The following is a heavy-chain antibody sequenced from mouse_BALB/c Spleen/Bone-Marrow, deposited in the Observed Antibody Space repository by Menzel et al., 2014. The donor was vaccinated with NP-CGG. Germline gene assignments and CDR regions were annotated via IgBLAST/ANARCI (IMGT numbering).Heavy chain of an antibody. V-gene: IGHV14-3*02. CDR3: ARWEYYAMDY. D-gene: IGHD4-1*01. CDR1: GFNIKDTY. J-gene: IGHJ4*01. CDR2: IDPANGNT. Sequence: VQLQQSGAELVKPGASVKLSCTASGFNIKDTYMHWVKQRPEQGLEWIGRIDPANGNTKYDPKFQGKATITADTSSNTAYQQPSSLTSEDTAVYYCARWEYYAMDYWGQGTSVTVSS.